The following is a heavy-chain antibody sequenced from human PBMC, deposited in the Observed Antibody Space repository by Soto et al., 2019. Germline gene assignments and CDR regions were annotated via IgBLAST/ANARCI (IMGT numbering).Heavy chain of an antibody. CDR1: GFTVSSKY. CDR3: ARVYILCSAGSCYGGPMDV. D-gene: IGHD2-15*01. Sequence: EVQLVESGGGLVQPGGSLRLSCAASGFTVSSKYMSWVRQAPGKGLEWVSLIHSGGTTYYADSVKGRFTISRDSSKNMLQLQMESVGDEDTAEYYCARVYILCSAGSCYGGPMDVWGEGTTVTVSS. J-gene: IGHJ6*03. V-gene: IGHV3-66*01. CDR2: IHSGGTT.